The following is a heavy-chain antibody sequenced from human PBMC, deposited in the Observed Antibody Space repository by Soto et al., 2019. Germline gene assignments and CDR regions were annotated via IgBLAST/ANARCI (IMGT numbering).Heavy chain of an antibody. Sequence: GGSLRLSCAASGFTVSSNYMSWVRQAPGKGLEWVSVIYSGGSTYYADSVKGRFTISRDNSRNTLYLHMNSLRAEDTAVYYCARIAVDGTTNVDYWGQGTLVTVSS. CDR1: GFTVSSNY. CDR2: IYSGGST. D-gene: IGHD6-19*01. V-gene: IGHV3-53*01. J-gene: IGHJ4*02. CDR3: ARIAVDGTTNVDY.